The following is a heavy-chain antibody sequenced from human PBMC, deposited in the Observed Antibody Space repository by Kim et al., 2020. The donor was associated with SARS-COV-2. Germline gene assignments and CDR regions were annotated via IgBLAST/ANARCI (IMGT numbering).Heavy chain of an antibody. CDR2: VVYSGNV. D-gene: IGHD6-6*01. Sequence: SETLSLTCTVSGDSISTNSGWRWIRQAPGRGLEWLGTVVYSGNVYYNPSLQSRVTIFLDSSKTQLSLKVTSVTAADTAVYYCVTVVTSSFHFWGQGTMVTVSS. V-gene: IGHV4-39*01. CDR3: VTVVTSSFHF. CDR1: GDSISTNSG. J-gene: IGHJ3*01.